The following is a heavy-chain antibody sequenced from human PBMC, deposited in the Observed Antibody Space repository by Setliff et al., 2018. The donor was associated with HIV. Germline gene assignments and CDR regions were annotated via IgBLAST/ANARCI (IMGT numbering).Heavy chain of an antibody. D-gene: IGHD6-19*01. CDR1: GLTFSNAY. V-gene: IGHV3-15*01. Sequence: GGSLRLSCAVSGLTFSNAYITWVRQAPGKGLEWVADIRSKTYGGTTDFAAPVKGRFTISGDDSKNTLYLQMDSLKAEDTAVYYCARGAGAGPNFHFDSWGQGTLVT. CDR2: IRSKTYGGTT. CDR3: ARGAGAGPNFHFDS. J-gene: IGHJ4*02.